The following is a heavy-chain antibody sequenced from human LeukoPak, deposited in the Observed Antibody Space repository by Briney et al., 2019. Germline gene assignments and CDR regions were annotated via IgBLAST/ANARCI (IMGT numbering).Heavy chain of an antibody. CDR2: IYYSGST. V-gene: IGHV4-59*01. Sequence: KPSETLSLTCTVSGGSISSYYWSWIRQPPGKGLEWIGYIYYSGSTNYNPSLKSRVTISVDTSKNQFSLKLSSVTAADTAVYYCARDRRSHRRGYSYGYPLAWFDPWGQGTLVTVSS. D-gene: IGHD5-18*01. J-gene: IGHJ5*02. CDR3: ARDRRSHRRGYSYGYPLAWFDP. CDR1: GGSISSYY.